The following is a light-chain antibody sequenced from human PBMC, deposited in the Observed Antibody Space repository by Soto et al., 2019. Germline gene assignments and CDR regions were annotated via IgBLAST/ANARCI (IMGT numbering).Light chain of an antibody. CDR3: QQYNNWPET. V-gene: IGKV3-15*01. J-gene: IGKJ1*01. Sequence: DIVMTQSPATLSVSPGERATLSCRASQSVSSSLAWYQQKPGQAPRLLIYGASTRATDVPARFSGSGSGTEFTLTISSLQSEDFAVYYCQQYNNWPETFGQGTKVEIK. CDR1: QSVSSS. CDR2: GAS.